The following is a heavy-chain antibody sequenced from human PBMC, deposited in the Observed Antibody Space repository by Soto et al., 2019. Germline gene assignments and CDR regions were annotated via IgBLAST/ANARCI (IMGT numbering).Heavy chain of an antibody. Sequence: PLTWIVSGSAISSGGYYWSWIRQHPGQSLEWIGYIYYSGSTYYNPSLKSRVTISVDTSKNQFSLKLSSMTAADTAVYYCAIWKNECSYGGNSHGMDVWGQGTTGTVSS. J-gene: IGHJ6*02. CDR1: GSAISSGGYY. D-gene: IGHD4-17*01. CDR2: IYYSGST. V-gene: IGHV4-31*02. CDR3: AIWKNECSYGGNSHGMDV.